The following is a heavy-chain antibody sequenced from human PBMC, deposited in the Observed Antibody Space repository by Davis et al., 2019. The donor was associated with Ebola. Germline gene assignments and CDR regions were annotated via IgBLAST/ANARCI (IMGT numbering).Heavy chain of an antibody. CDR2: IYHSGST. Sequence: MPSETLSLTCAVSGGSISSSNWRSWVRQPPGKGPAWTGEIYHSGSTNYNPSLKSRVTISVDKSKNQFSLKLSSVTAADTAVYYCARRKQQLAEPYYYYYYGMDVWGQGTTVTVSS. J-gene: IGHJ6*02. D-gene: IGHD6-13*01. CDR3: ARRKQQLAEPYYYYYYGMDV. V-gene: IGHV4-4*02. CDR1: GGSISSSNW.